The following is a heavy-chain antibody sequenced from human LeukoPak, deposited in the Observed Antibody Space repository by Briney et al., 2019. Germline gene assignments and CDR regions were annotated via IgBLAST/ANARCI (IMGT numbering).Heavy chain of an antibody. Sequence: PGGSLRLSCAASGFSFSNYAMNWVRQAPGKGLEWVSSISGSGLSTYYADSVKGRFTISRDNSKNTLYLQMNSLRAEDTAVYYCAKDADYYDSSGYLFDYWGQGTLVTVSP. D-gene: IGHD3-22*01. CDR3: AKDADYYDSSGYLFDY. CDR1: GFSFSNYA. J-gene: IGHJ4*02. V-gene: IGHV3-23*01. CDR2: ISGSGLST.